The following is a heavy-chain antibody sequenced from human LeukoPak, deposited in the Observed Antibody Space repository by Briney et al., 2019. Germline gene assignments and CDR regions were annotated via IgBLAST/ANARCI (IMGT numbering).Heavy chain of an antibody. Sequence: SETLSLTCAVYGGSFSSYYWGWIRQPPGKGLEWIGSIYYSGSTYYNPSLKSRVTISVDTSKNQFSLKLSSVTAADTAVYYCARRGAVATRILYYFDYWGQGTLVTVSS. CDR3: ARRGAVATRILYYFDY. CDR1: GGSFSSYY. D-gene: IGHD5-12*01. J-gene: IGHJ4*02. V-gene: IGHV4-39*01. CDR2: IYYSGST.